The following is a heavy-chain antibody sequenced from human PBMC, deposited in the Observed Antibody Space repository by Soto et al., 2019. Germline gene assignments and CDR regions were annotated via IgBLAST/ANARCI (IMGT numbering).Heavy chain of an antibody. V-gene: IGHV4-4*02. D-gene: IGHD2-21*01. Sequence: QVQLQESDPGLLKPSGTLFLTCAVSGASVSSGNWWSWVRQPPGKGLEWIGEMHPSGNTNYKPSLKSRVSVSVDKSKNQLSLHLNSLTAADTAVYFCARHGDYFFDFWGQGTLVTVSS. CDR3: ARHGDYFFDF. CDR2: MHPSGNT. J-gene: IGHJ4*02. CDR1: GASVSSGNW.